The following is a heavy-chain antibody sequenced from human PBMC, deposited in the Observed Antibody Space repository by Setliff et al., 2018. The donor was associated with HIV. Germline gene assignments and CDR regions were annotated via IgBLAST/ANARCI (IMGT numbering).Heavy chain of an antibody. V-gene: IGHV3-9*01. CDR3: ARPLLRTNTVYGILGNWFDS. J-gene: IGHJ5*01. Sequence: GGSLRLSCAASGFTFDDYSMHWVRQVPGKGLEWVSGIRWNSGRLDYADSVKGRFTISRDNAKNSLYLQMNSLRAEDTAVYYCARPLLRTNTVYGILGNWFDSWGRGTLVTVSS. CDR2: IRWNSGRL. CDR1: GFTFDDYS. D-gene: IGHD2-8*01.